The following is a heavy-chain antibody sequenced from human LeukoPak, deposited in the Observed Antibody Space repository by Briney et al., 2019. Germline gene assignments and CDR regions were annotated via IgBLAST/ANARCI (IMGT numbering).Heavy chain of an antibody. CDR2: IWSDGGSK. Sequence: GRSLILSCAASGFTFSSYGMHWVRQAPGKGLEWVAVIWSDGGSKYYADSVKGRFTISRDNSKNTLYLQMSSLRAEDTALYYCARGQPPSYYDMDVWGQGTTVTVSS. D-gene: IGHD6-13*01. V-gene: IGHV3-33*01. CDR3: ARGQPPSYYDMDV. CDR1: GFTFSSYG. J-gene: IGHJ6*02.